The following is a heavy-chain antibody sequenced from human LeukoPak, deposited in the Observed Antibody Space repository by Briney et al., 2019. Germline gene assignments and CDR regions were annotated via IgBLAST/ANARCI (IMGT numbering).Heavy chain of an antibody. CDR1: GGSLSSYS. CDR3: ASDYGSGSYRFDF. CDR2: IYYSGRT. J-gene: IGHJ4*02. V-gene: IGHV4-59*01. Sequence: SETLSLTCTVYGGSLSSYSWSWIRHPPGKGLEWIGYIYYSGRTVYNPSLKSRVTISLDTSKNQFSLKLSSVTAADTAVYYCASDYGSGSYRFDFWGQGTLVSVSS. D-gene: IGHD3-10*01.